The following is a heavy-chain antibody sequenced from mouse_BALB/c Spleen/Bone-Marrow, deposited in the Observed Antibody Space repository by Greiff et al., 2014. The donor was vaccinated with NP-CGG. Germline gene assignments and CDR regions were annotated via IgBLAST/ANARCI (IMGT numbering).Heavy chain of an antibody. J-gene: IGHJ2*01. V-gene: IGHV14-3*02. CDR3: ATDSSGCLDY. CDR1: GFNIKDTY. CDR2: IDPANGNT. D-gene: IGHD3-2*01. Sequence: EVQLVESGAELVKPGASVKLSCTASGFNIKDTYMHWVKQRPEQGLEWIGRIDPANGNTKYDPKFQGKATITADTSSNTAYLQLSSLTSEDTAVYYCATDSSGCLDYWGQGTTLTVSS.